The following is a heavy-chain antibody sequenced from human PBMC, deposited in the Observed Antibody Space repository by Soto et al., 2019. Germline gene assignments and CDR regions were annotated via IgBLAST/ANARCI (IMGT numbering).Heavy chain of an antibody. CDR2: IYYSGST. V-gene: IGHV4-30-4*01. D-gene: IGHD3-3*01. CDR1: GGSISSGDYY. Sequence: PSEILSLTCTVSGGSISSGDYYWSWIRQPPGKGLEWIGYIYYSGSTYYNPSLKSRVTISVDTSKNQFSLKLSSVTAADTAVYYCARRFLEWLPNNWFDPWGQGTPVNVSS. J-gene: IGHJ5*02. CDR3: ARRFLEWLPNNWFDP.